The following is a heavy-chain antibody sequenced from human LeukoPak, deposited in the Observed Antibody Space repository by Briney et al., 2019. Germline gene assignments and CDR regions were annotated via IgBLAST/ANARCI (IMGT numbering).Heavy chain of an antibody. CDR2: INPSGGST. V-gene: IGHV1-46*01. D-gene: IGHD6-13*01. J-gene: IGHJ3*02. Sequence: GASVKVSCKASGYTFTSYYMHWVRQAPGQGLEWMGIINPSGGSTSYAQKFQGRVTMTRDSSTSTVYMELSSLRSEDTAVYYCARLSGIAAAAFDIWGQGTMVTVSS. CDR3: ARLSGIAAAAFDI. CDR1: GYTFTSYY.